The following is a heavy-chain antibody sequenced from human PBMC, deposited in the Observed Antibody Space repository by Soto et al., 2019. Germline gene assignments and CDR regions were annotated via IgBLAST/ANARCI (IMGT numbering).Heavy chain of an antibody. J-gene: IGHJ4*02. CDR3: VVDTSGLLDY. CDR1: GFTFSSYG. D-gene: IGHD3-22*01. V-gene: IGHV3-33*03. CDR2: IWFDGNKK. Sequence: RLSCAASGFTFSSYGMHWVRQAPGKGLEWVAVIWFDGNKKYYGDSVRGRFTISRDNSKNTLYLEMNSLRAEDTAVYYCVVDTSGLLDYWGQGTLVIVSS.